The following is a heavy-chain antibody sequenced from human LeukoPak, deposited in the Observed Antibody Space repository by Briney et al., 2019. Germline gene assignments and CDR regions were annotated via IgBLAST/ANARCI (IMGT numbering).Heavy chain of an antibody. CDR2: INHSGST. V-gene: IGHV4-34*01. J-gene: IGHJ4*02. CDR3: ARGPRSSGWYYPPMPDFDY. CDR1: GGSFSGYY. D-gene: IGHD6-19*01. Sequence: PSETLSLTCAVYGGSFSGYYWSWIRQPPGKGLEWIGEINHSGSTSYNPSLKSRVTISVDTSKNQFSLKLSSVTAADTAVYYCARGPRSSGWYYPPMPDFDYWGQGTLVTVSS.